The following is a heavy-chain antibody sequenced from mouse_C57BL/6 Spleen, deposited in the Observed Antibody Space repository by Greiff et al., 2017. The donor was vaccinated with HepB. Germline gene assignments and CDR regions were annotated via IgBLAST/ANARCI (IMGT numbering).Heavy chain of an antibody. CDR1: GYAFSSYW. CDR2: IYPGDGDT. J-gene: IGHJ2*01. Sequence: VQLQQSGAELVKPGASVKISCKASGYAFSSYWMNWVKQRPGKGLEWIGQIYPGDGDTNYNGKFKGKATLTADKSSSTAYMQLSSLTSEDSAVYFCAKGYYGSSSSYYFDYWGQGTTLTVSS. V-gene: IGHV1-80*01. CDR3: AKGYYGSSSSYYFDY. D-gene: IGHD1-1*01.